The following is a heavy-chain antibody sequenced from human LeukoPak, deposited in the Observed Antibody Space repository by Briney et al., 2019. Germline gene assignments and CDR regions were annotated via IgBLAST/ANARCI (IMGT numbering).Heavy chain of an antibody. J-gene: IGHJ3*02. V-gene: IGHV1-2*06. CDR1: GYTFTGYY. Sequence: GASVKVSCKASGYTFTGYYMHWVRQAPGHGLEWMGRINPNSGGTNYAQKFQGRVTMTRDTSISTAYMELSRLRSDDTAVYYCATLWFGELDAFDIWGQGTMVTVSS. D-gene: IGHD3-10*01. CDR2: INPNSGGT. CDR3: ATLWFGELDAFDI.